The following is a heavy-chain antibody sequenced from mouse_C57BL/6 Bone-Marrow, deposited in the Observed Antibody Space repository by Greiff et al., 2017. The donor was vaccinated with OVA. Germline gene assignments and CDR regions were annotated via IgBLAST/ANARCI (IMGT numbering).Heavy chain of an antibody. Sequence: VNVVESGPGLVAPSQSLSITCTVSGFSLTSYAISWVRQPPGKGLEWLGVIWTGGGTNYISALKSRLSISKDNSKSQVFLKMNSLQTDDTARYYCARNEDYGSSKAWFAYWGQGTLVTVSA. CDR3: ARNEDYGSSKAWFAY. J-gene: IGHJ3*01. CDR2: IWTGGGT. CDR1: GFSLTSYA. D-gene: IGHD1-1*01. V-gene: IGHV2-9-1*01.